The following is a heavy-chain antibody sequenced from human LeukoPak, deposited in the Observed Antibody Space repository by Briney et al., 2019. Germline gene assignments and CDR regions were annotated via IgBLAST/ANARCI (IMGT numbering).Heavy chain of an antibody. Sequence: SETLSLTCTVSGGSISSYYWSWIRQPPGKGLGWIGYIYCSGSTNYNPSLKSRVTISVDTSKNQFSLKLSSVTAADTAVYYCARDNWNYGSSMDVWGQGTTVTVSS. CDR1: GGSISSYY. D-gene: IGHD1-7*01. CDR3: ARDNWNYGSSMDV. V-gene: IGHV4-59*01. J-gene: IGHJ6*02. CDR2: IYCSGST.